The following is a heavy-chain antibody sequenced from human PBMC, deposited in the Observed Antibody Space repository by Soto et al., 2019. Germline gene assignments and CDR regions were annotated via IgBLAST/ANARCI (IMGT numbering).Heavy chain of an antibody. CDR3: AKKYRRTWYRAHFDY. D-gene: IGHD6-13*01. Sequence: GSVGLSCAASGVTFSCNDMQWVRQGPGKGLEWVAIISFDGSNKYYTDSVKGRFTISRDNSKNTLYLQMNTLRVDDTAVYYSAKKYRRTWYRAHFDYWGQGTFVTVSS. J-gene: IGHJ4*02. CDR1: GVTFSCND. V-gene: IGHV3-30*18. CDR2: ISFDGSNK.